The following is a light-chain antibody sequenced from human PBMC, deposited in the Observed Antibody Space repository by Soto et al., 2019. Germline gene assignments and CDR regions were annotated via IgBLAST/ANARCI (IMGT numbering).Light chain of an antibody. CDR3: ASYTTHTARFV. J-gene: IGLJ1*01. V-gene: IGLV2-18*02. Sequence: QSALTQPPSVSGSPGQSVTIPCTGTSSDVGSYNRVSWYHQAPGTAPRLMIYEISNRPSGVPDRFSGSKSGNTASLTISGLQADDEADYYCASYTTHTARFVFGTGTKVTVL. CDR2: EIS. CDR1: SSDVGSYNR.